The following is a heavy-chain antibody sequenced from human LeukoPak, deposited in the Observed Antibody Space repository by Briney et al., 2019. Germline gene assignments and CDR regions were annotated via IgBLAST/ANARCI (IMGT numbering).Heavy chain of an antibody. V-gene: IGHV3-7*01. J-gene: IGHJ3*02. Sequence: GGSLRLSCAASGFTFSSYWMSWVRQAPGKGLEWVANIKQDGSEKYYVDSVKGRFTISRDNAKNSLYLQMNSLRAEDTAVYYCARSSDYDNSGYYLLDAFDIWGQGTMVTVSS. CDR3: ARSSDYDNSGYYLLDAFDI. D-gene: IGHD3-22*01. CDR1: GFTFSSYW. CDR2: IKQDGSEK.